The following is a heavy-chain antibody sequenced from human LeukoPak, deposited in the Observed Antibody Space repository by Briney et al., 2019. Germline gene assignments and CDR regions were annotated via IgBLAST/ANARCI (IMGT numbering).Heavy chain of an antibody. CDR2: ISSNGGST. J-gene: IGHJ4*02. Sequence: PGGALRHSCSAPGFTFSSYAIDWVRPAPGKGLEYVSAISSNGGSTYYADSVKGRFTISRDNSKNTLYLQMSSLRAEDTAVYYCVKSYDFWSGYLGYWGQGTLVTVSS. V-gene: IGHV3-64D*09. CDR1: GFTFSSYA. D-gene: IGHD3-3*01. CDR3: VKSYDFWSGYLGY.